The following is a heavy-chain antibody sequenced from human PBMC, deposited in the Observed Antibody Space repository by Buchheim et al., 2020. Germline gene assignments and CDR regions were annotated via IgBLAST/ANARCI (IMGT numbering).Heavy chain of an antibody. V-gene: IGHV3-48*01. Sequence: EVQLVESGGGLVQPGGSLRLSCAASGFTFSSYSMNWVRQAPGKGLEWVSYISSSSSTIYYADSVKGRFTISRDNAKNSPFLQMNSLRAEDTAVYYCARDTAWELLPDAFDIWGQGT. CDR3: ARDTAWELLPDAFDI. D-gene: IGHD1-26*01. CDR2: ISSSSSTI. J-gene: IGHJ3*02. CDR1: GFTFSSYS.